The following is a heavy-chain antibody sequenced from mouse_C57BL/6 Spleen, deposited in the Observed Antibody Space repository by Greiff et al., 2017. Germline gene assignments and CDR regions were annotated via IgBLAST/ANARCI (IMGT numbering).Heavy chain of an antibody. J-gene: IGHJ3*01. CDR1: GYTFTSYW. CDR3: ARFIYYDYGGFAY. CDR2: IYPSDSET. V-gene: IGHV1-61*01. D-gene: IGHD2-4*01. Sequence: QLQQPGAELVRPGSSVKLSCKASGYTFTSYWMDWVKQRPGQGLEWIGNIYPSDSETHYNQKFKDKATLTVDKSSSTAYMQLISLTSEDSAVYYCARFIYYDYGGFAYWGQGTLVTVSA.